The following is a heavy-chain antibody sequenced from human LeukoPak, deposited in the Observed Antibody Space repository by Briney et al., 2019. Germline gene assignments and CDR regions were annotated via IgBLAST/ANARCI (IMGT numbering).Heavy chain of an antibody. V-gene: IGHV1-18*01. CDR3: ATDNFEY. CDR1: GYTFTSYG. J-gene: IGHJ4*02. CDR2: ISAYNGNT. Sequence: ASVKVSCKASGYTFTSYGISWVRQAPGQGLEWMGWISAYNGNTNYAQKLQGRVTMTTDTSTSTVYMDLSSLRSEDTAIYYCATDNFEYWGQGTQVTVSS.